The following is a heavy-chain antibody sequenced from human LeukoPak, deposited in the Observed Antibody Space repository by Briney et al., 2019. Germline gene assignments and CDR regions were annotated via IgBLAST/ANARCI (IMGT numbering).Heavy chain of an antibody. D-gene: IGHD7-27*01. V-gene: IGHV3-48*02. J-gene: IGHJ3*01. Sequence: PEGSLRLSCAASVFTFSDYSMNWVRQAPGKGLEWISYIDTSSSTMYYADSVMGRFTISRDNAKESLYLQMNSLRDEDTAVYYCAREDDSWGPNNLDLWGQGTMVTVSS. CDR2: IDTSSSTM. CDR3: AREDDSWGPNNLDL. CDR1: VFTFSDYS.